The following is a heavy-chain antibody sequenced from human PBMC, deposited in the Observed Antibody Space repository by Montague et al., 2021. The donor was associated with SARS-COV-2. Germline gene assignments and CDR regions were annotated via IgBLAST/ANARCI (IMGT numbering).Heavy chain of an antibody. CDR1: GFTFSSYA. V-gene: IGHV3-23*01. CDR2: ISGSGSST. Sequence: SLRLSCAASGFTFSSYAMTWVRQAPGKGLEWVSAISGSGSSTYXXXSXKGRFPISRDNAKNTVFLQMHSLRVDDTAIYYCAKEAPLYFGSISWGHGTLVTVSS. J-gene: IGHJ4*01. D-gene: IGHD3-10*01. CDR3: AKEAPLYFGSIS.